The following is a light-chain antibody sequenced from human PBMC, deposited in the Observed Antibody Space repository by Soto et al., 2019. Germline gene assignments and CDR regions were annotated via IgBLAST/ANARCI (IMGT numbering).Light chain of an antibody. CDR2: STS. CDR3: QQSYSTPLT. V-gene: IGKV1-39*01. Sequence: IQMTQSPSSLSASVGDRVTITCRAGQSISSYLNWYQQKPGKAPKLLIYSTSTLHSGVPSRFSVSGSGTDFTLTISSLHPEDFATYYCQQSYSTPLTFGQGTRLEIK. CDR1: QSISSY. J-gene: IGKJ2*01.